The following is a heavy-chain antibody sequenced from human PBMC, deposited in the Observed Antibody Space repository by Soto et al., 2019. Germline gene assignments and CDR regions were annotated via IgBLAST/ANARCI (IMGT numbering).Heavy chain of an antibody. D-gene: IGHD3-22*01. V-gene: IGHV2-5*01. CDR1: GFSLSTSGVG. Sequence: SGPTLVNPTQTLTLTCTFSGFSLSTSGVGVGWIRQPPGKALEWLALIYWNDDKRYSPSLKSRLTITKDTSKNQVVLTMTNMDPVDTATYYCAHRGVYYYDSSGFSSPSHFDYWGQGTLVTVYS. CDR2: IYWNDDK. J-gene: IGHJ4*02. CDR3: AHRGVYYYDSSGFSSPSHFDY.